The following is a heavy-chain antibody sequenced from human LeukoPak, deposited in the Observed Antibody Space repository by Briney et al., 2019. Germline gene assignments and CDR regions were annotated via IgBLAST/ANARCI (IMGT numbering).Heavy chain of an antibody. CDR1: GFSFHTYA. Sequence: GGSLRLSCAASGFSFHTYAMAWVRQTPGKGLEWVSSISGGGGTYYAHSVKGRFTVSRDNANHTLYLQMNGLTAADTAFYYCAKAPGGGTHIWLLPWDLWGQGTLVTVSS. CDR2: ISGGGGT. V-gene: IGHV3-23*01. CDR3: AKAPGGGTHIWLLPWDL. D-gene: IGHD2-21*02. J-gene: IGHJ1*01.